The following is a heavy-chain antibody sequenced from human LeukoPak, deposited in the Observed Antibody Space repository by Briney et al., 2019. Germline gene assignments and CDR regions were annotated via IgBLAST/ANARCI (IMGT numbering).Heavy chain of an antibody. Sequence: GGSLRLSCAASGFTLGNHGMHWVRQAPGKGLEWVAIIYSDGVNKYCADSMKGRFTISRDTSKNTLFLEMDSLRTEDTAVYYCARHRGSVFKGYMDVWGKGTTVTVSS. CDR2: IYSDGVNK. CDR3: ARHRGSVFKGYMDV. J-gene: IGHJ6*03. D-gene: IGHD2-8*01. CDR1: GFTLGNHG. V-gene: IGHV3-33*01.